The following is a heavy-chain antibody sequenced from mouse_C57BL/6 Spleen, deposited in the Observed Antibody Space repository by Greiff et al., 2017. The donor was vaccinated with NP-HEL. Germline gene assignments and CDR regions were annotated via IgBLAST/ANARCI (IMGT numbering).Heavy chain of an antibody. CDR2: IYPGDGDT. Sequence: QVQLKESGPELVKPGASVKISCKASGYAFSSSWMNWVKQRPGKGLEWIGRIYPGDGDTNYNGKFKGKATLTADKSSSTAYMQLSSLTSEDSAVYFCARRDYGSSDYWGQGTTLTVSS. D-gene: IGHD1-1*01. V-gene: IGHV1-82*01. CDR3: ARRDYGSSDY. J-gene: IGHJ2*01. CDR1: GYAFSSSW.